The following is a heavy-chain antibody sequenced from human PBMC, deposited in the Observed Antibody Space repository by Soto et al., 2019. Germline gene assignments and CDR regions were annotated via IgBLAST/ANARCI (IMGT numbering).Heavy chain of an antibody. CDR1: GGSISSSSYY. V-gene: IGHV4-39*01. CDR2: IYYSGST. CDR3: ARHPPNIAAAGGIDY. D-gene: IGHD6-13*01. Sequence: PSETLSLTCTVSGGSISSSSYYWGWIRQPPGKGLEWIGSIYYSGSTYYNPSLKSRVTISVDTSKNQFSLKLSSVTAADTAVYFCARHPPNIAAAGGIDYWGQGTLVTVSS. J-gene: IGHJ4*02.